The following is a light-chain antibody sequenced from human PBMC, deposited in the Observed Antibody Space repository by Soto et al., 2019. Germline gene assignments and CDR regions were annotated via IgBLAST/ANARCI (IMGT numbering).Light chain of an antibody. CDR1: QSVSSTY. CDR2: GVS. Sequence: EIVLTQSPGTLSLSPGEGATLSCRASQSVSSTYLAWYQQRPGQAPRLLIYGVSTRATGIPDRFSGSGSGTDFTLTISGLEPEDFAVYYCQQYSTSRTFGQGTKVDIK. J-gene: IGKJ1*01. V-gene: IGKV3-20*01. CDR3: QQYSTSRT.